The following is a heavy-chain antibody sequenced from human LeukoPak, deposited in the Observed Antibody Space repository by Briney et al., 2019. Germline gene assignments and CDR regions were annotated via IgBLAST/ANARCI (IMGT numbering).Heavy chain of an antibody. CDR3: AAPRYSGSYGDAFDI. Sequence: ASVKVSCKVSGYTFTDYYMHWVQQAPGKGLEWMGLVDLEDGETIYEEKFQVRDTITAAMSTDKAYMEFRNLISEDTAVYYCAAPRYSGSYGDAFDIWGQGTMVTVSS. J-gene: IGHJ3*02. V-gene: IGHV1-69-2*01. CDR1: GYTFTDYY. D-gene: IGHD1-26*01. CDR2: VDLEDGET.